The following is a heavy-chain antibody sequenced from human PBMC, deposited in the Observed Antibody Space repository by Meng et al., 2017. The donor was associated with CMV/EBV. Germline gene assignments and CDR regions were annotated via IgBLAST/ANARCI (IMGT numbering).Heavy chain of an antibody. J-gene: IGHJ6*02. Sequence: ASVKVSCKASGYTFTSYDINWVRQATGQGLEWMGWMNPNNGNTGYAQKFQGRVTMTRNTSISTAYMELSSLRSEDTAVYYCARAPGWFGKRGMDVWGQGTTVTVSS. CDR3: ARAPGWFGKRGMDV. CDR1: GYTFTSYD. CDR2: MNPNNGNT. V-gene: IGHV1-8*01. D-gene: IGHD3-10*01.